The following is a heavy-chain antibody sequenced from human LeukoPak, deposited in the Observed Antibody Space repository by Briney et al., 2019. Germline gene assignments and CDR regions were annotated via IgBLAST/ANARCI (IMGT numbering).Heavy chain of an antibody. CDR1: GGTFSRYA. CDR2: IIPIFGTA. J-gene: IGHJ6*03. V-gene: IGHV1-69*01. D-gene: IGHD3-3*01. Sequence: SSVKVSCKASGGTFSRYAISWVRQAPGQGLEWMGGIIPIFGTANYAQKFQGRVTITADESTSTAYMELSSLRSEDTAVYYCARAITIFGVVINYYYYYYMDVWGKGTTVTVSS. CDR3: ARAITIFGVVINYYYYYYMDV.